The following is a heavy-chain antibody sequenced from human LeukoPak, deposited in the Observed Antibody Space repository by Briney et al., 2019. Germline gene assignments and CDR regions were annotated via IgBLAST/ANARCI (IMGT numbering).Heavy chain of an antibody. CDR1: GFTFSSYG. J-gene: IGHJ4*02. D-gene: IGHD3-22*01. CDR2: ISYDGSNK. CDR3: AKGFYYDSSGYFDY. V-gene: IGHV3-30*18. Sequence: GGSLRLSCAASGFTFSSYGMHWVRQAPGKGLEWVAVISYDGSNKYYADSVKGRFTISRDNSKNTLYLQMNSLRAEDTALYYCAKGFYYDSSGYFDYWGQGTLVTVSS.